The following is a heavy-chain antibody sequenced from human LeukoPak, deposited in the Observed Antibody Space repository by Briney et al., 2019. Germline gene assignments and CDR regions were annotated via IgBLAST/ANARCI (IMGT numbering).Heavy chain of an antibody. D-gene: IGHD2-2*02. V-gene: IGHV4-30-2*01. J-gene: IGHJ5*02. CDR2: IYHSGST. CDR1: GGSISSGGYY. Sequence: SETLSLTCTVSGGSISSGGYYWSWIRQPPGKGLEWIGYIYHSGSTYYNPSLKSRVTISVDRSKNQFSLKLSSVTAADTAVYYCARVPTEHCSSTSCYTNWFDPWGQGTLVTVSS. CDR3: ARVPTEHCSSTSCYTNWFDP.